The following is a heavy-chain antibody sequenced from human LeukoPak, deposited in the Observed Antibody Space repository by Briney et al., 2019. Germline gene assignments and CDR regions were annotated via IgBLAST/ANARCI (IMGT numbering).Heavy chain of an antibody. CDR3: ARDRDQTSWEQFDI. Sequence: GGSLRLSCAASGFTFSSYSMNWVRQAPGKGLEWVSSISSSSSYIYYADSVKGRFTISRDNAKNSLYLQMNSLRAEDTAVYYCARDRDQTSWEQFDIWGQGTMVTVSS. J-gene: IGHJ3*02. CDR2: ISSSSSYI. D-gene: IGHD1-26*01. V-gene: IGHV3-21*01. CDR1: GFTFSSYS.